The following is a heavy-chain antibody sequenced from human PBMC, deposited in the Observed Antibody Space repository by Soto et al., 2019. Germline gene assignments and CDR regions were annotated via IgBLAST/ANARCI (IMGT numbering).Heavy chain of an antibody. CDR2: IIPILGIA. CDR3: ARDDILTGYDY. D-gene: IGHD3-9*01. CDR1: VGTFSSYT. Sequence: QVQLVQSGAEVKKPGSSVKVSCKASVGTFSSYTISWVRQAPGQGLEWMGRIIPILGIANYAQKFQGRVTITADKSTSTAYMEMSSLRSEDTAVYYCARDDILTGYDYWGQGTLVTVSS. V-gene: IGHV1-69*08. J-gene: IGHJ4*02.